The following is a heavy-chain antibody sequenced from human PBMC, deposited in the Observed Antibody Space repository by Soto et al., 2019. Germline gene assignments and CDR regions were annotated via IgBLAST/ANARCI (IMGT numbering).Heavy chain of an antibody. CDR2: INHSGNT. D-gene: IGHD2-21*01. CDR3: ARGRGEFAA. V-gene: IGHV4-34*01. CDR1: GASLSDNY. J-gene: IGHJ5*02. Sequence: QVHLQQWGAGLLKPSETLSLTCAVYGASLSDNYCNWLRQPPGKGLEWIGEINHSGNTNYNPSLMSRVTISIDTSKNQLSLNLRSVSAADTAVYYCARGRGEFAAWGQGTPVTVSS.